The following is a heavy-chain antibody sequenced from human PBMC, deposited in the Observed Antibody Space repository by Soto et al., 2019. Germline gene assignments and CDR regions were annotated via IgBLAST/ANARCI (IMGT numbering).Heavy chain of an antibody. CDR2: ISAYNGNT. Sequence: GASVKVSCKSSGYTFTSYGISCVRQAPGQGLEWMGWISAYNGNTNYAQKLQGRVTMTTDTSTSTAYMELRSLRSDDTAVYYCARDGAPQTGDSWFAPWGQGPRVPVSS. V-gene: IGHV1-18*01. CDR1: GYTFTSYG. D-gene: IGHD7-27*01. J-gene: IGHJ5*02. CDR3: ARDGAPQTGDSWFAP.